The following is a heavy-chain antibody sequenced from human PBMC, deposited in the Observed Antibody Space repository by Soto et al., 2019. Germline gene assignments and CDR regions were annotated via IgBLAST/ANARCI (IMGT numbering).Heavy chain of an antibody. CDR1: GYTFTSYA. CDR3: ARTTNYDFWSGYYIGYYYYMDV. V-gene: IGHV1-8*01. D-gene: IGHD3-3*01. J-gene: IGHJ6*03. Sequence: ASGKVSCKASGYTFTSYAINWVRQATGPGLEWMGWMNPNSGNTGYAQKFQGRVTTTRNTSISTAYMELSSLRSEDTAVYYCARTTNYDFWSGYYIGYYYYMDVWGKGTTVTVSS. CDR2: MNPNSGNT.